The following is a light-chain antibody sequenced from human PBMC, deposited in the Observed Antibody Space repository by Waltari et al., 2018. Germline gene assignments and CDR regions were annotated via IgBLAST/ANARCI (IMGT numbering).Light chain of an antibody. J-gene: IGKJ1*01. CDR1: QGISTY. CDR3: QQLNNYLWT. CDR2: AAS. Sequence: DIQLTQSPSFLSASVGDRVTITCRASQGISTYLAWYQQKPGKAPKLLIYAASTLQSGVPSRFSGSGSGTEFTLTSSSLQPEDFAIYYCQQLNNYLWTFGQGTEVEIK. V-gene: IGKV1-9*01.